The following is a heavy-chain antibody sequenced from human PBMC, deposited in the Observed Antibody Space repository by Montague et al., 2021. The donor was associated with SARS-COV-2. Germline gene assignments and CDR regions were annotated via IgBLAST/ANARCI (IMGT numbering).Heavy chain of an antibody. J-gene: IGHJ6*02. D-gene: IGHD6-13*01. CDR1: GGSISGSSYY. Sequence: SETLSLACTVSGGSISGSSYYWGWIRQPPGKGLEWIGSIYYSGSTYYNPSLKSRVTISADTSKNQFSLKLSSVTAADTAVYYCARVGRQQLVRLSGMDVWGQGTTVTVSS. CDR2: IYYSGST. V-gene: IGHV4-39*07. CDR3: ARVGRQQLVRLSGMDV.